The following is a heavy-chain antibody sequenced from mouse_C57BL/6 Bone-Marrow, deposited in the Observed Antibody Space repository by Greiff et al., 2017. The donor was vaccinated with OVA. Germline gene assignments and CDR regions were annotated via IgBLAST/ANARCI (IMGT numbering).Heavy chain of an antibody. CDR2: IHPSDRGS. CDR1: GYTFTSYW. Sequence: QVQLQQPGAELVKPGASVKVSCKASGYTFTSYWMHWVKQGPCQGLEWIGRIHPSDRGSNYNHKFKGQATLTGEKSSSTAYMQISSLTAEDSAVYYGAILFPWFSYWCQGTVVTGSA. V-gene: IGHV1-74*01. J-gene: IGHJ3*01. CDR3: AILFPWFSY.